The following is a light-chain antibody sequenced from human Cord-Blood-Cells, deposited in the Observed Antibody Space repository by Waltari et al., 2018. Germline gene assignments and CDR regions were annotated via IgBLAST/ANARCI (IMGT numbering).Light chain of an antibody. CDR1: QNASSSY. V-gene: IGKV3-20*01. CDR2: GAS. Sequence: EIVLPQSLGTLSLSSGARVHVSCRASQNASSSYLAWYQQKPGQAPRLLIYGASSRATGIPDRFSGSGSGTDFTLTISRLEPEDFAVYYCQQYGSSPTFGPGTKVDIK. J-gene: IGKJ3*01. CDR3: QQYGSSPT.